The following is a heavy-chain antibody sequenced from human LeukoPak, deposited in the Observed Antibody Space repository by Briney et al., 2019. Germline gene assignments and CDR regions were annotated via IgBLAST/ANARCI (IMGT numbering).Heavy chain of an antibody. CDR1: GYTFTGYY. CDR3: ASSLKTYDRAAGY. D-gene: IGHD6-13*01. J-gene: IGHJ4*02. Sequence: ASVKVSCKASGYTFTGYYMHRVRQAPGQGLEWMGWINPNSGGTNYAQKFQGRVTMTRDTSISTAYMELSRLRSDDTAVYYCASSLKTYDRAAGYWGQGTLVTISS. V-gene: IGHV1-2*02. CDR2: INPNSGGT.